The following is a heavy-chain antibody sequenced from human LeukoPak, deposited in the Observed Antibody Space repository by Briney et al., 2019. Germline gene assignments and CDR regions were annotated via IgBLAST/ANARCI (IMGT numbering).Heavy chain of an antibody. Sequence: PSETLSLTCGVYGGSFSGYYWSWIRQTPGKGLEWIGEINHSGSTNYNPSLKSRVTISVDRSKIQFSLNLSSMTAADTAVYYRARIRDNGWPGGFYYYYGMDVWGQGTTVTVSS. V-gene: IGHV4-34*01. J-gene: IGHJ6*02. CDR2: INHSGST. CDR3: ARIRDNGWPGGFYYYYGMDV. CDR1: GGSFSGYY. D-gene: IGHD6-19*01.